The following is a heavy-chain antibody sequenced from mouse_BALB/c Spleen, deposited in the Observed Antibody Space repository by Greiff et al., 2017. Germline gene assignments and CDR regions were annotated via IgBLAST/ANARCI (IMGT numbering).Heavy chain of an antibody. D-gene: IGHD1-1*01. CDR3: TRDFTTVVRGPPHYFDY. CDR1: GFTFSSYT. V-gene: IGHV5-6-4*01. CDR2: ISSGGSYT. Sequence: DVKLVESGGGLVKPGGSLKLSCAASGFTFSSYTMSWVRQTPEKRLEWVATISSGGSYTYYPDSVKGRFTISRDNAKNTLYLQMSSLKSEDTAMYYCTRDFTTVVRGPPHYFDYWGQGTTLTVSS. J-gene: IGHJ2*01.